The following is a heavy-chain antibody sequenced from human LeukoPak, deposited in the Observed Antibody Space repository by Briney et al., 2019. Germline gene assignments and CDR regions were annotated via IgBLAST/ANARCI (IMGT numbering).Heavy chain of an antibody. D-gene: IGHD3-22*01. CDR2: ISDSGAYT. CDR3: AKEFYYDSSGFPSLYFDL. J-gene: IGHJ4*02. CDR1: GFTFSSHA. V-gene: IGHV3-23*01. Sequence: PGGFLRLSCAASGFTFSSHAMTWVRQAPGKGLEWVSAISDSGAYTHYADSVKGRFIISRDNSKNTLYLQMNSLRAEDTAVYYCAKEFYYDSSGFPSLYFDLWGQGTLVTVSS.